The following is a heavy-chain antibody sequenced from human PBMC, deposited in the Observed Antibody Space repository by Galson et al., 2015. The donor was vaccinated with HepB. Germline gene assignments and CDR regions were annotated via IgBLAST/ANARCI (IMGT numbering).Heavy chain of an antibody. J-gene: IGHJ4*02. CDR1: GDSISNDRW. CDR2: AYHSGGT. CDR3: ERAKEGRGYFDY. Sequence: ETLSLTCAVSGDSISNDRWWSWVRQPPGEGLEWIGEAYHSGGTNYRPSLKSRVTISVDKSKNQFSLKLTSVTAADTAVYYCERAKEGRGYFDYWGQGTLVTVSS. D-gene: IGHD3-10*01. V-gene: IGHV4-4*02.